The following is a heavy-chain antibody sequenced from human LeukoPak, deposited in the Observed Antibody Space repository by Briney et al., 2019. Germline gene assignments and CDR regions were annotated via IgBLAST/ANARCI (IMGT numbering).Heavy chain of an antibody. V-gene: IGHV1-46*01. Sequence: ASVKVSCKASGYTFTSYYMHWVRQAPGQGLEWMGIINPSGGSTSYAQKFQGRVTMTRDTSTSTVYMELSSLRSEDKAVYYCAGSSRSLRDFASWGQGALVTVSS. J-gene: IGHJ5*01. D-gene: IGHD6-13*01. CDR1: GYTFTSYY. CDR2: INPSGGST. CDR3: AGSSRSLRDFAS.